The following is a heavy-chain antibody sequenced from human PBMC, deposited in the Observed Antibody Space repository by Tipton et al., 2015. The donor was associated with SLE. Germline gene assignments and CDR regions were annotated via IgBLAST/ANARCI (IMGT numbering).Heavy chain of an antibody. CDR3: AREGGSSSRAGYFDS. CDR1: GFTFSSYS. Sequence: SLRLSCAASGFTFSSYSMNWVRQAPGKGLEWVSSISGTYRSYIYYADSVKGRFTISRDNSKNTLFLQMNSLTTEDTAWYCCAREGGSSSRAGYFDSWGQGTLVTVSS. D-gene: IGHD6-6*01. CDR2: ISGTYRSYI. V-gene: IGHV3-21*01. J-gene: IGHJ4*02.